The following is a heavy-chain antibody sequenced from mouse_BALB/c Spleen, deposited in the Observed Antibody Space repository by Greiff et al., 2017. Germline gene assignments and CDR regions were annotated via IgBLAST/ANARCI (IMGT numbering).Heavy chain of an antibody. V-gene: IGHV1-4*01. CDR3: ARKTTMITTMDY. J-gene: IGHJ4*01. CDR2: INPSSGYT. CDR1: GYTFTSYT. D-gene: IGHD2-4*01. Sequence: LVESGAELARPGASVKMSCKASGYTFTSYTMHWVKQRPGQGLEWIGYINPSSGYTNYNQKFKDKATLTADKSSSTAYMQLSSLTSEDSAVYYCARKTTMITTMDYWGQGTSVTVSS.